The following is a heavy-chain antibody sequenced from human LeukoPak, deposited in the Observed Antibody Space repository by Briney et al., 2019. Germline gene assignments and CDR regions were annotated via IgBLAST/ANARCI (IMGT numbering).Heavy chain of an antibody. V-gene: IGHV3-23*01. CDR1: GFTFSSYA. CDR3: AKDLDSSWSPYYMDV. Sequence: GGSLRLSCAASGFTFSSYAMSWVRQAPGKGLEWVSAISGSGGSTYYADSVKGRFTISRDNSKNTLYLQMNSLRAEDTAVYYCAKDLDSSWSPYYMDVWGKGTTVTVSS. J-gene: IGHJ6*03. D-gene: IGHD6-6*01. CDR2: ISGSGGST.